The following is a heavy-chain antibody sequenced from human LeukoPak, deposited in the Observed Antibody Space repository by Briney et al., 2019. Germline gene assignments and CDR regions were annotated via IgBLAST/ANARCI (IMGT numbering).Heavy chain of an antibody. J-gene: IGHJ4*02. CDR3: ARLKGRYYYGPGTGTHFDY. D-gene: IGHD3-10*01. CDR1: GYSFTSYW. Sequence: GESLKISCKGSGYSFTSYWIGWVRQMPGKGLEWMGIIYPGDSDTRYSPSFQGQVTISADKSISTAYLQWSSLKASDTAMYYCARLKGRYYYGPGTGTHFDYWGQGTLVTVSS. CDR2: IYPGDSDT. V-gene: IGHV5-51*01.